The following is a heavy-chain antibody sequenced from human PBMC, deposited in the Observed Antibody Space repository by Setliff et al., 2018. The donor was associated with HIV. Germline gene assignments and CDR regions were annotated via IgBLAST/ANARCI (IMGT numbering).Heavy chain of an antibody. CDR2: IYYSGSS. CDR3: ARGIAVAGPYFDY. Sequence: SETLSLTCTVSGGSISSYYWSWIRQPPGKGLEWIGYIYYSGSSKNTPSLKSRVTISVDTPKNEFSLKLSSMTAADTAVYYCARGIAVAGPYFDYWGQGTLITVSS. J-gene: IGHJ4*02. CDR1: GGSISSYY. V-gene: IGHV4-59*01. D-gene: IGHD6-19*01.